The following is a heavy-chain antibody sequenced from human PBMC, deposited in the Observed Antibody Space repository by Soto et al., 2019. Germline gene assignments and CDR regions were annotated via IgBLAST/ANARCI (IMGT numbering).Heavy chain of an antibody. CDR1: GGSISSSSYY. CDR2: VYYSGGD. V-gene: IGHV4-39*01. CDR3: ARRRVAVIGSWFDP. J-gene: IGHJ5*02. D-gene: IGHD6-19*01. Sequence: QLQLRESGPGLVKPSETLSLTCTVSGGSISSSSYYWDWIRQPPGKGLEWIGSVYYSGGDHQNPSLKSRVTMSVDRSKNQFSLNLSSVTAADTAIYYCARRRVAVIGSWFDPWGQGTLVTVSS.